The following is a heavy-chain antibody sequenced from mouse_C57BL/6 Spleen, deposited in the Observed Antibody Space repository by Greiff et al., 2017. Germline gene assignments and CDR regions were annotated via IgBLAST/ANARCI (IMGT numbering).Heavy chain of an antibody. CDR1: GFTFSDYG. D-gene: IGHD1-1*01. CDR3: ARRGRAMDY. CDR2: ISSGSST. Sequence: EVKVVESGGGLVKPGGSLKLSCAASGFTFSDYGMHWVRQAPEKGLEWVAYISSGSSTNYADTVKGRFTISRDNAKNTLFLQMTSLRSEDTAMYYCARRGRAMDYWGQGTSVTVSS. J-gene: IGHJ4*01. V-gene: IGHV5-17*01.